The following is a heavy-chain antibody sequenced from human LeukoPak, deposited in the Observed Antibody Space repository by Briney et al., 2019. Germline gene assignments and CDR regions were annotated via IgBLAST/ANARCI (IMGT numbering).Heavy chain of an antibody. CDR3: AREGELLNLYYYYRDV. Sequence: GGSLRLSCAASGFTLYSYSMYWVRQAPGKGLEWVSSISSTGTYIYYADSVKGRFTISRDNAKKSVFLQMNSLRAEDTAVYYCAREGELLNLYYYYRDVWGKGTTVTVSS. D-gene: IGHD1-26*01. CDR2: ISSTGTYI. V-gene: IGHV3-21*01. CDR1: GFTLYSYS. J-gene: IGHJ6*03.